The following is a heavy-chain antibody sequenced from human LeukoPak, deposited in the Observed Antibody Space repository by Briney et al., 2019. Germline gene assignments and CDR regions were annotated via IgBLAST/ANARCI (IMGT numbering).Heavy chain of an antibody. CDR1: GFTFSSYA. CDR3: AKDPLGWLVQYYFDY. D-gene: IGHD6-19*01. J-gene: IGHJ4*02. CDR2: ISGSGGST. Sequence: GGSLRLSCAASGFTFSSYAMSWVRQAPGKGLEWVSAISGSGGSTYYADSVKGRFTISRDNSKNTLYLQMNSLRAEDTAVYYCAKDPLGWLVQYYFDYWGQGTLVTVSS. V-gene: IGHV3-23*01.